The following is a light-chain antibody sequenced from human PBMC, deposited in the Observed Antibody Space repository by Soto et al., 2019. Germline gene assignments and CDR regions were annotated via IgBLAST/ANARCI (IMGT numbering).Light chain of an antibody. Sequence: DTQLTQSPSFLSASVGDRVTITCRASRGISSYLAWYQQKPGKAAKLLVYAAYTLQSGVTSRFSGSGSGTDFTLTIRSLQPEDFATYYCQPSYTTPLTVGGGTKVEIK. CDR2: AAY. CDR1: RGISSY. CDR3: QPSYTTPLT. V-gene: IGKV1-39*01. J-gene: IGKJ4*01.